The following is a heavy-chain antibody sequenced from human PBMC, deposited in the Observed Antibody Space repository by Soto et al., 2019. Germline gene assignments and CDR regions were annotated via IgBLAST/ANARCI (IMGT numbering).Heavy chain of an antibody. V-gene: IGHV1-3*01. CDR2: INAGDGNT. Sequence: QVHLVQSGAEVKKPGASVNVSCKASGYIFTNYAIHWVRQAPGQRLEWMGRINAGDGNTRYSQNFQDIVTITRDTSASTAYMQLSSLTSEDSTLYFCARGSVSFDSWGQGTLVTVSS. CDR3: ARGSVSFDS. D-gene: IGHD3-10*01. J-gene: IGHJ4*02. CDR1: GYIFTNYA.